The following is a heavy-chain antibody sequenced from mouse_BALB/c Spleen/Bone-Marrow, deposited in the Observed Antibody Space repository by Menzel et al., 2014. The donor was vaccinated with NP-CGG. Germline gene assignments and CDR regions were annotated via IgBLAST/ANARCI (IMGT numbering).Heavy chain of an antibody. J-gene: IGHJ3*01. CDR1: GYSITSGYY. V-gene: IGHV3-6*02. D-gene: IGHD2-3*01. CDR2: IRYDGNN. CDR3: ARIPYDGYPSY. Sequence: EVHLVESGPGLVKPSQSPSLTCSVTGYSITSGYYWNWIRQFPGNKLEWMGYIRYDGNNNYNPSLKNRISITRDTSKNQLFLKLNSVTTEDTATYYCARIPYDGYPSYWGQGTLVTVSA.